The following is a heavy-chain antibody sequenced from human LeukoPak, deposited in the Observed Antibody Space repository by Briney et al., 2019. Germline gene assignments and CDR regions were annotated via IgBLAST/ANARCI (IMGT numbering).Heavy chain of an antibody. Sequence: PSETLSLTCTVSGGSISNSSYYWGWIRQPPGKGLGWIGSMYYSGSTYSGSTFYNPSLKSRVTISIDTSKNQFPLKLRSMTAADKALYYCARRPEHRSFVWGKGTTVTVSS. CDR1: GGSISNSSYY. D-gene: IGHD1/OR15-1a*01. CDR2: MYYSGSTYSGST. CDR3: ARRPEHRSFV. V-gene: IGHV4-39*01. J-gene: IGHJ6*04.